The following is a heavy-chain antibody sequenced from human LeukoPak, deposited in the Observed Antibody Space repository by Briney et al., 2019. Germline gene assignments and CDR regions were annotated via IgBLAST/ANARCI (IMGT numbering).Heavy chain of an antibody. Sequence: GGSLRLSCAASGFTFDDYGMSWVRQAPGKGLEWVSGINWNGGSTDYADSVKGRFTISRDNAKRSLYLQMNSLRAEDTALYYCARDTHYGSNYWGQGTLVTVSS. CDR3: ARDTHYGSNY. D-gene: IGHD3-10*01. V-gene: IGHV3-20*04. J-gene: IGHJ4*02. CDR1: GFTFDDYG. CDR2: INWNGGST.